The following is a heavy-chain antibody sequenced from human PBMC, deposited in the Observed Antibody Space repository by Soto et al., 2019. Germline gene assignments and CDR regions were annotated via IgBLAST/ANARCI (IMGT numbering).Heavy chain of an antibody. CDR1: GGSISSGGYY. V-gene: IGHV4-31*03. J-gene: IGHJ6*02. Sequence: SETLSLTCTVSGGSISSGGYYWSWIRQHPGKGLEWIGYIYYSGSTYYNPSLKSRVTISVDTSKNQFSLKLNSVTAADTAVYYCARDRVDGVIAAAGPNYYYYGMDVWGQGTTVTVSS. CDR2: IYYSGST. D-gene: IGHD6-13*01. CDR3: ARDRVDGVIAAAGPNYYYYGMDV.